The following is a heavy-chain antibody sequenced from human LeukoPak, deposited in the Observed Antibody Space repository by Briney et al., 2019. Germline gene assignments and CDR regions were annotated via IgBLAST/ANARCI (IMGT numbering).Heavy chain of an antibody. D-gene: IGHD6-13*01. CDR3: ARDRGIAAAMDY. V-gene: IGHV3-53*01. CDR2: IYGGGST. Sequence: GGSLRLSCAASGFTVSSNYMSWVRQAPGKGLEWGSVIYGGGSTYYADSVKGRFTISRDSSKNTLYLQMNSLRAEDTAVYYCARDRGIAAAMDYWGQGTLVTVSS. J-gene: IGHJ4*02. CDR1: GFTVSSNY.